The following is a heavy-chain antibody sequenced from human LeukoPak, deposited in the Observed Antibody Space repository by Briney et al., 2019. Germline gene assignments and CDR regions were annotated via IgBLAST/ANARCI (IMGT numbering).Heavy chain of an antibody. Sequence: GVSLRLSCAASGFTFDDYAMHWLRHAPGKGLEGVSGISWNSGSIGYADSVKGRFTISRDNAKNSLYLKMNSLRAEATALYYCAKDRGYSYGFFDYWGQGTLVTVSS. D-gene: IGHD5-18*01. J-gene: IGHJ4*02. V-gene: IGHV3-9*01. CDR2: ISWNSGSI. CDR1: GFTFDDYA. CDR3: AKDRGYSYGFFDY.